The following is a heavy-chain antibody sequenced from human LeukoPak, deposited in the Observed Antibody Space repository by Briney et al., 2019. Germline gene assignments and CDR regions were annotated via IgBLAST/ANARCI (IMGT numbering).Heavy chain of an antibody. Sequence: SETLSLTCTVPGGSISSSSYYWGWIRQPPGKGLEWIGSIYYSGSTYYNPSLKSRVTISVDTSKNQFSLKLSSVTAADTAVYYCARRRGIAAPWEAFDIWGQGTMVIVSS. CDR2: IYYSGST. V-gene: IGHV4-39*01. J-gene: IGHJ3*02. D-gene: IGHD6-13*01. CDR1: GGSISSSSYY. CDR3: ARRRGIAAPWEAFDI.